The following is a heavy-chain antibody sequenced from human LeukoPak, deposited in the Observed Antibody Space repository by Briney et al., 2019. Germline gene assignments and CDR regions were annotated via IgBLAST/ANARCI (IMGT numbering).Heavy chain of an antibody. Sequence: TGGSLRLSCAASGFTFSSYGMHWVRQAPGKGLEWVAVISYDGSNKYYADSVKGRFTISRDNSKNTLYLQMNSLRAEDTAVYYCAKGDYCGGDCYSHPASDWGQGTLVTVSS. J-gene: IGHJ4*02. V-gene: IGHV3-30*18. CDR3: AKGDYCGGDCYSHPASD. D-gene: IGHD2-21*02. CDR2: ISYDGSNK. CDR1: GFTFSSYG.